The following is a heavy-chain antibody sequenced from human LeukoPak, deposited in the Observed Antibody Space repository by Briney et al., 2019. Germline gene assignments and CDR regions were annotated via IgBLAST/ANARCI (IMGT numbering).Heavy chain of an antibody. CDR3: AWSVLLWFGEVSFFDY. V-gene: IGHV3-20*04. Sequence: PGGSLRLSCAASGFTFDDYGMSWVRQAPGKGLEWVSGINWNGGSTGYADSVKGRFTISRDNAKNSLYLQMNSLRAEDTALYYCAWSVLLWFGEVSFFDYWGQGTLVTVSS. CDR1: GFTFDDYG. CDR2: INWNGGST. D-gene: IGHD3-10*01. J-gene: IGHJ4*02.